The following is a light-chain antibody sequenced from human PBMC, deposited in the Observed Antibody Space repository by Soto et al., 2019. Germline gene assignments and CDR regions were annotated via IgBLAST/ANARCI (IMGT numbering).Light chain of an antibody. J-gene: IGKJ1*01. V-gene: IGKV3-20*01. CDR1: QSVSSDY. Sequence: EIVLTQSPGTLSLSPGERATLSCRASQSVSSDYLAWYQQKPGQAPRVLIYGASSRATGIPDRFSGSGSGTDFTLTIRRLEPEDFAVYYCQQYGSSPWTFGQGTKVDIK. CDR2: GAS. CDR3: QQYGSSPWT.